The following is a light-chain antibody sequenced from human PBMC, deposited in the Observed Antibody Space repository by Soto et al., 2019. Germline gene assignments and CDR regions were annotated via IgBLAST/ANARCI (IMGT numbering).Light chain of an antibody. Sequence: QSVLTQPASVSGSPGQSITISCTGTSSDVGGYNYVSWYQQHPGKAPKLMIYDVSNRPSGVSNRFSGSKSGNTASLTISGLQAEDEADYYCSSYTSSSTLGYVFGTGTKVT. CDR2: DVS. CDR1: SSDVGGYNY. J-gene: IGLJ1*01. CDR3: SSYTSSSTLGYV. V-gene: IGLV2-14*01.